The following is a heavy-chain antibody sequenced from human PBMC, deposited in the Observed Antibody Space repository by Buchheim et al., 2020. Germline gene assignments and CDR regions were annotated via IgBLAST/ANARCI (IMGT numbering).Heavy chain of an antibody. CDR3: ARGREYYDSSGY. CDR2: INPKSGYT. V-gene: IGHV1-2*02. J-gene: IGHJ4*02. D-gene: IGHD3-22*01. CDR1: GYTFSAFY. Sequence: QVQLVQSGAEVKKPGASVKVSCKASGYTFSAFYVHWVRQAPGQGLEWMGLINPKSGYTNYSQKFQDRVTMTRDTSISPAYMELRRLRSDDTAMYYCARGREYYDSSGYWGQGTL.